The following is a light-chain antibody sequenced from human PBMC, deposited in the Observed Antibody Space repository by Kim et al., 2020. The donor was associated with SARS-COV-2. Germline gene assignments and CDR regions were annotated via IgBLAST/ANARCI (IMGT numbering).Light chain of an antibody. V-gene: IGLV3-21*03. CDR3: QVWDSSSDHRL. J-gene: IGLJ3*02. Sequence: APGKKTVITMWEKKIVMKSFTWYHQKPPQPPVLVVFYDSDRPSGIPERFSGSTSGNTAALTISRVEAGDEADDYCQVWDSSSDHRLFGGGTQLTVL. CDR1: KIVMKS. CDR2: YDS.